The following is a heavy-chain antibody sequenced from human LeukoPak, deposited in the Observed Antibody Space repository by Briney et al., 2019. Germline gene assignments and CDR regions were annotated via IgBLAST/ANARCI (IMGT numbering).Heavy chain of an antibody. Sequence: SETLSLTCAVYGGSFRGYYWSWIRQPPGKGLEWIGEINHSGSTNYNPSLKSRVTISVDTSKNQFSLKLSSVTAADTAVYYCAGTGVRAFDIWGQGTMVTVSS. V-gene: IGHV4-34*01. J-gene: IGHJ3*02. CDR3: AGTGVRAFDI. CDR2: INHSGST. CDR1: GGSFRGYY. D-gene: IGHD7-27*01.